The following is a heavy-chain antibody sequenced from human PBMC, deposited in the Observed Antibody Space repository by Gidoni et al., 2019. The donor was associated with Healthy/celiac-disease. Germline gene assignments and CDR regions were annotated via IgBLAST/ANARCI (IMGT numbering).Heavy chain of an antibody. D-gene: IGHD2-2*01. CDR1: GYPFTSYN. CDR3: ASRGYCSSTSCYLRENYYYGMDV. J-gene: IGHJ6*02. Sequence: QVQLVQSGAEVTKPGASVQVSCTASGYPFTSYNIHWLRQATGQGLEWMGWMNPNSGNTVYAQKFQGRVTMTRNTYISTAYMELSSLRSEDTAVYYCASRGYCSSTSCYLRENYYYGMDVWGQGTTVTVSS. V-gene: IGHV1-8*01. CDR2: MNPNSGNT.